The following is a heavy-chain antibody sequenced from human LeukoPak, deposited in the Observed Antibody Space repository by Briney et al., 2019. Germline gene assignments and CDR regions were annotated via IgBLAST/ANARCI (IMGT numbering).Heavy chain of an antibody. V-gene: IGHV1-3*01. J-gene: IGHJ6*02. CDR3: ARGGPGDYYYYGMDV. CDR1: GYTFTSYA. D-gene: IGHD1-14*01. Sequence: ASVKVSCKASGYTFTSYAMHWVRQAPGQSLEWMGWINAGNGNTKYSQKFQGRVTITRDTSASTAYMELSSLRSEDTAVYYCARGGPGDYYYYGMDVWGQGTTVTVSS. CDR2: INAGNGNT.